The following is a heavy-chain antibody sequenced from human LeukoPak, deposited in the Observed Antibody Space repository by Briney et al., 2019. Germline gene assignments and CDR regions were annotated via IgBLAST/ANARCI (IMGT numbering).Heavy chain of an antibody. J-gene: IGHJ4*02. CDR3: ARDHDCSGGSCYTVGDY. V-gene: IGHV1-2*02. CDR1: GYTFTGNY. Sequence: ASVKVSCKASGYTFTGNYMHWVRQAPGHGLEWMGLINPNSGGTNYAQKFQGRVTMTSDTSISTAYMELSRLRSDDTAVYYCARDHDCSGGSCYTVGDYWGQGTLVTVSS. D-gene: IGHD2-15*01. CDR2: INPNSGGT.